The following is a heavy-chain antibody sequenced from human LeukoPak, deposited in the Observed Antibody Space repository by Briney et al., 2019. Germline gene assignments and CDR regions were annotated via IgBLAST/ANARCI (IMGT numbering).Heavy chain of an antibody. CDR3: ARDLFGGSLDY. CDR2: IIPILGIA. Sequence: AASVKVSCKASGGTFSSYAISWVRQAPGQGLEWMGGIIPILGIANYAQKFQGRVTITADKSTSTAYMELSSLRSEDTAVYYCARDLFGGSLDYWGQGTLVTVSS. CDR1: GGTFSSYA. J-gene: IGHJ4*02. V-gene: IGHV1-69*10. D-gene: IGHD1-26*01.